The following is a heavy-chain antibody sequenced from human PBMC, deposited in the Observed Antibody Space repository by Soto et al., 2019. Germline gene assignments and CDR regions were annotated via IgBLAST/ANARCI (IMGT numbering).Heavy chain of an antibody. V-gene: IGHV3-23*01. CDR3: AKARGYYYDSSGSYMDV. CDR2: ISGSGGST. D-gene: IGHD3-22*01. CDR1: GFTFSSYA. Sequence: EVQLLESGGGLVQPGGSLRLSCAASGFTFSSYAMSWVRQAPGKGLEWVSAISGSGGSTYYADSVKGRFTISRDNSKNTLYLQMNSLRAEDTAVYYCAKARGYYYDSSGSYMDVWGQGTTVTVSS. J-gene: IGHJ6*02.